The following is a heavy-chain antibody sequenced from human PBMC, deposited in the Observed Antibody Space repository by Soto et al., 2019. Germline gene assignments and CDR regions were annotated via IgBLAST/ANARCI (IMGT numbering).Heavy chain of an antibody. CDR3: ASYIMVRGVRARYYFDY. Sequence: TLSLTCTVSGGSISSGGYYWSWIRQHPGKGLEWIGYIYYSGSTYYNPSLKSRVTISVDTSKNQFSLKLSSVTAADTAVYYCASYIMVRGVRARYYFDYWGQGTLVTVSS. D-gene: IGHD3-10*01. V-gene: IGHV4-31*03. CDR2: IYYSGST. J-gene: IGHJ4*02. CDR1: GGSISSGGYY.